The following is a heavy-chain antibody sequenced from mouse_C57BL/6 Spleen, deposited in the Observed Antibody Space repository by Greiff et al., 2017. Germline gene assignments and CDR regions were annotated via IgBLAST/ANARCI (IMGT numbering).Heavy chain of an antibody. V-gene: IGHV5-4*03. CDR1: GFTFSSYA. Sequence: EVKLQESGGGLVKPGGSLKLSCAASGFTFSSYAMSWVRQTPEKRLEWVATISDGGSYTYYPDNVKGRFTISRDNAKNNLYLQMSHLKSEDTAMYYCASYSNFFDYWGQGTTLTVSS. J-gene: IGHJ2*01. CDR3: ASYSNFFDY. CDR2: ISDGGSYT. D-gene: IGHD2-5*01.